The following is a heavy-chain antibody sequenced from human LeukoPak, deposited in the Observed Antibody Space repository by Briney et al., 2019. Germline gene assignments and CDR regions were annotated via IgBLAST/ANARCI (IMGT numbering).Heavy chain of an antibody. CDR3: AREDPQTTVPEGLDG. D-gene: IGHD4-17*01. CDR1: GGSISNYY. Sequence: PSETLSLTCTVSGGSISNYYWSWLRQPPGKGLEWIGYIYFSGTTNINPSLKSRVTISVDMSKNQFSLKLSSVTAADTAVYYCAREDPQTTVPEGLDGWGQGTTVTVSS. V-gene: IGHV4-59*01. J-gene: IGHJ6*02. CDR2: IYFSGTT.